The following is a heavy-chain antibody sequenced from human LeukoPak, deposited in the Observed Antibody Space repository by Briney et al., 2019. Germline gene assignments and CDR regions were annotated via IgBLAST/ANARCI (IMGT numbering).Heavy chain of an antibody. D-gene: IGHD6-19*01. Sequence: EASVKVSCKASGYTFTDYYIHWVRQAPGQRLEWMGWIDPNSGGTNYAQKFQGRLTMTRDTSISTAYMELSSLRSEDTAVYYCARASMRIAVAGGGFDYWGQGTLVTVSS. CDR1: GYTFTDYY. J-gene: IGHJ4*02. CDR2: IDPNSGGT. CDR3: ARASMRIAVAGGGFDY. V-gene: IGHV1-2*02.